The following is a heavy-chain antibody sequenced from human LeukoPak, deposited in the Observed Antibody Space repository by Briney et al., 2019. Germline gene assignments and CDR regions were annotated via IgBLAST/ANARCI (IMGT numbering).Heavy chain of an antibody. Sequence: PGGSLRLSCAASGFTFSSYYMSWVRQAPGKGLEWVSSISSSSSYIYYADSVKGRFTISRDNAKNSLYLQMNSLRAEDTAVYYCARTQPSDTAMSYFDYWGRGTLVTVSS. CDR2: ISSSSSYI. J-gene: IGHJ4*02. V-gene: IGHV3-21*01. CDR1: GFTFSSYY. D-gene: IGHD5-18*01. CDR3: ARTQPSDTAMSYFDY.